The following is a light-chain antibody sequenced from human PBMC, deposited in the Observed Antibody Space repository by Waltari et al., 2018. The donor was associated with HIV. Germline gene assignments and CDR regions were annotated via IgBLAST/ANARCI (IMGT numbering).Light chain of an antibody. CDR3: SAWDSSLSAVV. J-gene: IGLJ2*01. V-gene: IGLV10-54*04. CDR2: SNN. CDR1: SNNVGNQG. Sequence: QAGLTQPPSGSKGLRQTATLTCTGNSNNVGNQGAAWLQQHQGHPPKLLSYSNNNRPSGISERFSASRSGNTASLTITGLQPEDEADYYCSAWDSSLSAVVFGGGTKLTVL.